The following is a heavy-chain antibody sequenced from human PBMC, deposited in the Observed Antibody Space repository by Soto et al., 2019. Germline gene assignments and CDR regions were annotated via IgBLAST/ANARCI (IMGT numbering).Heavy chain of an antibody. Sequence: QVQLVQSGAEVKKPGSSVKVSCKASGGTFSSYTISWVRQAPGQGLEWMGRIIPILGIANYAQKFQGRVTITAHKSTSTAYMELSSLRSEDTAVYYCASDTSMVRGVIIDDYWGQGTLVTVSS. CDR1: GGTFSSYT. V-gene: IGHV1-69*02. CDR2: IIPILGIA. CDR3: ASDTSMVRGVIIDDY. J-gene: IGHJ4*02. D-gene: IGHD3-10*01.